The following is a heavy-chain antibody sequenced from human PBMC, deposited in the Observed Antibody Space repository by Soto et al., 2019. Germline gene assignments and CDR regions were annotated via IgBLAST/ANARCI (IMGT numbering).Heavy chain of an antibody. CDR2: IYWDNDK. Sequence: QITLKESGPPLLKPTQTLTLTCTFSGFSLSTSGVGVGWIRQPPGKALECLALIYWDNDKRYSPSLKSRLSVTKDTSKNQVVLTMTNMDPGDTGTYYCAHRLCDSTCYWDVGFFDYWGQGILVTVSS. D-gene: IGHD2-15*01. V-gene: IGHV2-5*02. CDR1: GFSLSTSGVG. CDR3: AHRLCDSTCYWDVGFFDY. J-gene: IGHJ4*02.